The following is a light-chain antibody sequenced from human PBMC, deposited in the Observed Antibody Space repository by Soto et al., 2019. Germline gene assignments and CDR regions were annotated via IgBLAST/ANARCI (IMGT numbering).Light chain of an antibody. V-gene: IGKV3-11*01. CDR3: QQHSNWPLT. CDR2: DAS. CDR1: QTVRNN. J-gene: IGKJ4*01. Sequence: EILFTQSPATLSLSPGERATPSCRASQTVRNNLAWYQQRPGQAPRILIYDASSRDTGIPARFSGSGSGTDFTLTISRLEPEDFSVYYCQQHSNWPLTFGGGTKVDIK.